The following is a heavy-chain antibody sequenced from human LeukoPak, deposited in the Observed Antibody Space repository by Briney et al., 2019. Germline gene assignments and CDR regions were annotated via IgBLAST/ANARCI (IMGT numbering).Heavy chain of an antibody. V-gene: IGHV3-21*01. CDR3: TKVSGAFDYFFDL. CDR2: VSRRSSFI. Sequence: GGSLRLSCAASGFAFSSYSMNWVRQAPGKGLEWVSSVSRRSSFIFYADSVQGRFTVSRDDAKDSLFLQMNSLRAEDTAVYYYTKVSGAFDYFFDLWGQGTLVPLPS. D-gene: IGHD5-12*01. CDR1: GFAFSSYS. J-gene: IGHJ4*02.